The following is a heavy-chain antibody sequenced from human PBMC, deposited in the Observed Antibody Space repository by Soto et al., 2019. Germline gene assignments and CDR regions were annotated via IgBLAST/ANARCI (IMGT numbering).Heavy chain of an antibody. V-gene: IGHV1-69*06. Sequence: ASVKVSCKASGGTFSSYAISWVRQAPGQGLEWMGGIIPIFGTANYAQKFQGRVTITADKSTSTAYMEPSSLRSEDTAVYYCARGEGTIFGVVIRSGNYYYGMDVWGQGTTVTVSS. CDR3: ARGEGTIFGVVIRSGNYYYGMDV. CDR2: IIPIFGTA. J-gene: IGHJ6*02. CDR1: GGTFSSYA. D-gene: IGHD3-3*01.